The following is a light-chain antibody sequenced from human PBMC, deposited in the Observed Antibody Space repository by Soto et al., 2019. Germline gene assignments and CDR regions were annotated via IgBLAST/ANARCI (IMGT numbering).Light chain of an antibody. J-gene: IGKJ5*01. CDR1: QTIDSN. CDR2: GSS. V-gene: IGKV3-15*01. CDR3: QQYNRGSPIT. Sequence: IVITQSRGTLSVFPVGSDSHSCRASQTIDSNLAWYQQKPGQAPRLLIYGSSTRATGIPVRFSGSGSGTEFTLTISSLQSDAFAVYYCQQYNRGSPITLGQGTRLEIK.